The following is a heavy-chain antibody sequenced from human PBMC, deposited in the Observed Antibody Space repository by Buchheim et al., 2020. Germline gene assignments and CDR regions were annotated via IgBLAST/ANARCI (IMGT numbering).Heavy chain of an antibody. CDR3: ARGRGNYCTNGVCYTGYYYYGMDV. J-gene: IGHJ6*02. D-gene: IGHD2-8*01. CDR1: GGSFSGYY. V-gene: IGHV4-34*01. Sequence: QVQLQQWGAGLLKPSETLSLTCAVYGGSFSGYYWSWIRQPPGKGLEWIGEINHSGSTNYNPSLKSRVTISVDTSKNQLSLKLSSVTAADTAVYYCARGRGNYCTNGVCYTGYYYYGMDVWGQGTT. CDR2: INHSGST.